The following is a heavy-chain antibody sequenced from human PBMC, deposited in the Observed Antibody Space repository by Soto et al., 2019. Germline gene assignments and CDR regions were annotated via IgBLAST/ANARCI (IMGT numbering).Heavy chain of an antibody. CDR2: IIPILGIA. CDR3: SRDKCSGGSCYLSYFGY. CDR1: GGTFSSYT. V-gene: IGHV1-69*04. Sequence: SVKVSCKGSGGTFSSYTTSGVRQAPGKGLEWMGRIIPILGIANYAQKFQGRVTITADKATSTAYMELSSLRSEDTAVYYCSRDKCSGGSCYLSYFGYWGQGTLVTVSS. J-gene: IGHJ4*02. D-gene: IGHD2-15*01.